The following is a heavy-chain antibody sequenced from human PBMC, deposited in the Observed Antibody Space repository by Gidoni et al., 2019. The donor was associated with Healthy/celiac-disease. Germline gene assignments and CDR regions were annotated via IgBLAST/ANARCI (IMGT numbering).Heavy chain of an antibody. CDR2: IWYDGSNK. CDR3: ARERGYSYGYGAHFDY. V-gene: IGHV3-33*01. CDR1: GFPFSSYG. J-gene: IGHJ4*02. D-gene: IGHD5-18*01. Sequence: QVQLVESGGGVVQPGRSLRLSCAASGFPFSSYGMHWVRQAPGKGLEWVAVIWYDGSNKYYADSVKGRFTISRDNSKNTLYLQMNSLRAEDTAVYYCARERGYSYGYGAHFDYWGQGTLVTVSS.